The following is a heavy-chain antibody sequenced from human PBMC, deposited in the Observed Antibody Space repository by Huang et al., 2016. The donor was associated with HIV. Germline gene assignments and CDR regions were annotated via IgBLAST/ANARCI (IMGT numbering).Heavy chain of an antibody. Sequence: QVQLVQSGSELKEPGASVKVSCKASEYTFTHGVNWVRQAPGQGLEWMGWINNNTGTPTYDQGITGRFGFSFDTSGDTAYLHITNLRADDTAVYYCAISGTYSGDFDIWGQGTLVSVS. D-gene: IGHD1-26*01. J-gene: IGHJ3*02. CDR2: INNNTGTP. CDR1: EYTFTHG. V-gene: IGHV7-4-1*02. CDR3: AISGTYSGDFDI.